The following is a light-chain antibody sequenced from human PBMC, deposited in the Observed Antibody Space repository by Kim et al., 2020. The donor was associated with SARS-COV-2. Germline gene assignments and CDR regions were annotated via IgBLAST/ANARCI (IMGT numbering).Light chain of an antibody. Sequence: SYELTQPPSVSVSPGQTASITCSGDKLGDKFACWYQQKPGQSPVLVIYEDYKRPSGIHERFSGSNSGNTATLTISGTQAMDEADYYCQAWDSRTAVVFGG. J-gene: IGLJ2*01. CDR2: EDY. CDR3: QAWDSRTAVV. CDR1: KLGDKF. V-gene: IGLV3-1*01.